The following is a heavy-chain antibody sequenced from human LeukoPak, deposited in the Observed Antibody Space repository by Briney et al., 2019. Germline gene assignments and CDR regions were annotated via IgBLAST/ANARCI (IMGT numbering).Heavy chain of an antibody. CDR3: ARHSSSWSVWFDP. Sequence: PSETLSLTCAVYGGSFSGYYWSWIRQPPGKGLEWIGEINHSGSTNYNPSLKSRVTISVDTSKNQFSLKLSSVTAADTAVYYCARHSSSWSVWFDPWGQGTLVTVSS. D-gene: IGHD6-13*01. J-gene: IGHJ5*02. CDR1: GGSFSGYY. V-gene: IGHV4-34*01. CDR2: INHSGST.